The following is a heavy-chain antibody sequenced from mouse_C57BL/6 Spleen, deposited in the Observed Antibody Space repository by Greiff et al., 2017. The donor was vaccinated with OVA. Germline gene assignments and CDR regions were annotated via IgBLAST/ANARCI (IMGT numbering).Heavy chain of an antibody. D-gene: IGHD6-5*01. CDR3: ARTLFTRGYFDY. V-gene: IGHV1-22*01. CDR1: GYTFTDYH. Sequence: EVKLMASGPELVKPGASVKMSCKASGYTFTDYHMHWVKQSHGKSLEWIGYINPNNGGTSYNQKFKGKATLTVNKSSSTAYMELRSLTSEDSAVYYCARTLFTRGYFDYWGQGTTLTVSS. J-gene: IGHJ2*01. CDR2: INPNNGGT.